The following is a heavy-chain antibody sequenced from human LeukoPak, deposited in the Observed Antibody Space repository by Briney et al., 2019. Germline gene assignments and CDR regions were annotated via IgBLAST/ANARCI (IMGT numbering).Heavy chain of an antibody. CDR1: GYTFTSYY. Sequence: ASVKVSCKASGYTFTSYYMHWVRQAPGQGLEWMGMINPSGGSTSYAKKLQGRGTMNRDTSTSTVYMELSSLRSEDTAVYYCARDQTDCSTTSCYKFHYGLDVWGQGTTVTVSS. CDR3: ARDQTDCSTTSCYKFHYGLDV. V-gene: IGHV1-46*04. J-gene: IGHJ6*02. D-gene: IGHD2-2*02. CDR2: INPSGGST.